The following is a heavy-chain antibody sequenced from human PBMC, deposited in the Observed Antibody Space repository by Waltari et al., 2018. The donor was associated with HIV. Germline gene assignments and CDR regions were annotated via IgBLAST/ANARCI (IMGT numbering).Heavy chain of an antibody. J-gene: IGHJ5*02. Sequence: EVHLVESGGGLVKRGGSLRLSCAASGFSFSSYGMNWVRQAPGKGLDWVSSISTSNNFLYYADEVKERFTIPRNNAKNSLYLQTNSRGDEDTAVYYCARDGGSPPNRWVDPWGQGTLVTVSS. CDR3: ARDGGSPPNRWVDP. CDR1: GFSFSSYG. D-gene: IGHD1-26*01. V-gene: IGHV3-21*01. CDR2: ISTSNNFL.